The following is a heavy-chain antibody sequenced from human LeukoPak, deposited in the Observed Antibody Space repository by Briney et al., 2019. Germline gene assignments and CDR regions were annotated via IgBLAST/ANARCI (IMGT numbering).Heavy chain of an antibody. CDR3: AKFWSGTYGRDAFDI. D-gene: IGHD3-3*01. V-gene: IGHV3-30*02. J-gene: IGHJ3*02. CDR1: GFIFSNYA. Sequence: GRSLRLSCAASGFIFSNYAIHWVRQAPGKGLEWVAFIRFDGSNKFYADSVKGRFTFSRDNSKNTLYLQMNSLRAEDTAVYYCAKFWSGTYGRDAFDIWGQGTMVTVSS. CDR2: IRFDGSNK.